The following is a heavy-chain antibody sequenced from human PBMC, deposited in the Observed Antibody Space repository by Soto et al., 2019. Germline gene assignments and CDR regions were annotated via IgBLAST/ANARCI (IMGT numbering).Heavy chain of an antibody. J-gene: IGHJ4*02. V-gene: IGHV1-18*04. CDR1: GYTFTSYG. CDR3: ARDYDILTGYLDYFAY. CDR2: ISAYNGNT. D-gene: IGHD3-9*01. Sequence: VKVSCKASGYTFTSYGISWVRQAPGQGLEWMGWISAYNGNTNYAQKLQGRVTMTTDTSTSTAYMELRSLRSDDTAVYYCARDYDILTGYLDYFAYWGQGTLVTVSS.